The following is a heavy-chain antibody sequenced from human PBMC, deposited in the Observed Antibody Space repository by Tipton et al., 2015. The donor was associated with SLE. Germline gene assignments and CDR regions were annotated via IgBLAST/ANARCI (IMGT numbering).Heavy chain of an antibody. Sequence: LRLSCAVYGGSFSGYYWSWIRQPPGKGLEWIGEINHSGSTNYNPSLKSRVTISVDTSKNQFSLKLSSVTAADTAVYYCARGRTVTRYFDLWGRGTLVTVSS. CDR2: INHSGST. CDR1: GGSFSGYY. J-gene: IGHJ2*01. D-gene: IGHD4-17*01. CDR3: ARGRTVTRYFDL. V-gene: IGHV4-34*01.